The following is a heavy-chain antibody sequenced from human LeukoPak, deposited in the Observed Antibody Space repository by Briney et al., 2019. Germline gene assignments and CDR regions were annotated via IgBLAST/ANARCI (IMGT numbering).Heavy chain of an antibody. Sequence: ASVKVSCKASGYTFTSYYMHWVRQAPGQGLEWMGIINPSGGSTSYAQKFQGRVTMTRDTSTSTVYMELSSLRSEDTAVYYCARGPGITIFGVVITEELDYWGQGTLVTVSS. CDR1: GYTFTSYY. J-gene: IGHJ4*02. CDR2: INPSGGST. V-gene: IGHV1-46*01. CDR3: ARGPGITIFGVVITEELDY. D-gene: IGHD3-3*01.